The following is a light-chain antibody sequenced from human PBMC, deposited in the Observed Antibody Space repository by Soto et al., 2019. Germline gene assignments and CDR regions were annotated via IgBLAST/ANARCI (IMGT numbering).Light chain of an antibody. CDR3: QQYNNWPAWT. CDR2: GAS. CDR1: QSVSSSY. J-gene: IGKJ1*01. V-gene: IGKV3-20*01. Sequence: EIVLTQSPGTLSLYPGERATLSCRASQSVSSSYLAWYQQKPGQAPRLLIYGASSRATGIPDRFSGSGSGTEFTLTISSLQSEDFAIYYCQQYNNWPAWTFGQGTKVDIK.